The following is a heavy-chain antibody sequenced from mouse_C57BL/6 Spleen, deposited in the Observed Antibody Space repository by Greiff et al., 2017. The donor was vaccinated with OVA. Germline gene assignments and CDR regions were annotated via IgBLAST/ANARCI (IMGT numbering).Heavy chain of an antibody. CDR1: GFTFSDYG. CDR2: ISSGSSTI. D-gene: IGHD2-5*01. V-gene: IGHV5-17*01. Sequence: DVKLVESGGGLVKPGGSLKLSCAASGFTFSDYGMHWVRQAPEKGLEWVAYISSGSSTIYYADTVKGRFTISRYNAKNTLFLQMTSLRSEDTAMYYCARDSNYPYAMDYWGQGTSVTVSS. CDR3: ARDSNYPYAMDY. J-gene: IGHJ4*01.